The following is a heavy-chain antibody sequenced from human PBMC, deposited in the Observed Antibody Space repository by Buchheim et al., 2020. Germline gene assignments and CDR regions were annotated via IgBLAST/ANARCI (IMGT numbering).Heavy chain of an antibody. CDR2: ISYDGSNK. Sequence: VQLVESGGGVVQPGRSLRLSCAASGFTFSSYALHWVRQAPGKGLEWVAVISYDGSNKYYADSVKGRFTISRDNSKNTLYLQMNSLRAEDTAVYYCARDPDGYYDFWSGYYTMSKYLDYWGQGTL. D-gene: IGHD3-3*01. V-gene: IGHV3-30*04. J-gene: IGHJ4*02. CDR1: GFTFSSYA. CDR3: ARDPDGYYDFWSGYYTMSKYLDY.